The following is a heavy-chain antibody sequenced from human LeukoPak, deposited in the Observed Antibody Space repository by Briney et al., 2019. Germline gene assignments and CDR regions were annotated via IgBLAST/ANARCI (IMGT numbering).Heavy chain of an antibody. CDR1: GFSSNNDW. Sequence: GGSLRLSCATSGFSSNNDWMDWVRQAPGKGLEWVANINQDGSEKNCLDSVKGRFTISRDNAQNSLNLQMNGLRVEDTAVYYCTRRLDEWGQGTLVTVSS. J-gene: IGHJ4*02. CDR2: INQDGSEK. V-gene: IGHV3-7*01. D-gene: IGHD3-16*01. CDR3: TRRLDE.